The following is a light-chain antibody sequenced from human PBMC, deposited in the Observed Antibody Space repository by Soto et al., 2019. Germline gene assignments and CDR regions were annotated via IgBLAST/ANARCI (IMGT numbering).Light chain of an antibody. CDR3: QQYDNWPPPWT. CDR2: GAS. Sequence: EIVMTQSPATLSVSPGERATLSCRASQSVSSNLAWYQQKPGQAPRLLIYGASTRATGIPARFSGSGSGTEFTLTISSLQSEDSAIYYCQQYDNWPPPWTFGQGTKVEIK. J-gene: IGKJ1*01. V-gene: IGKV3-15*01. CDR1: QSVSSN.